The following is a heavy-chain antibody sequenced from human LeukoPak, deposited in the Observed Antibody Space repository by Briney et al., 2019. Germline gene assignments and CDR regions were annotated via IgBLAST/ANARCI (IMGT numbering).Heavy chain of an antibody. V-gene: IGHV3-30*02. CDR1: GFTFTNHG. J-gene: IGHJ1*01. CDR3: VRDFEWGSEH. Sequence: GGSLRLSCAASGFTFTNHGMHWVRQAPGKGLEWVAFIRNVGNNKYHADSVKGRFTISRDNSKSTQYLQMNSLRAEDTALYYCVRDFEWGSEHWGQGALVTVSS. CDR2: IRNVGNNK. D-gene: IGHD3-9*01.